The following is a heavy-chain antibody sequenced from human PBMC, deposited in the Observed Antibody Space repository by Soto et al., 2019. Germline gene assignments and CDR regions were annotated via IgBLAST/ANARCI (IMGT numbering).Heavy chain of an antibody. J-gene: IGHJ6*02. CDR3: ARDLVGATFYLYYYYGMDV. Sequence: QVPLVQSGAEVKKPGASVKVSCKASGYTFTSYGISWVRQAPGQGLEWMGWISAYNGNTNYAQKLQGRVTMTTDTSTSTAYMELRSLRSDDTAVYYCARDLVGATFYLYYYYGMDVWGQGTTVTVSS. CDR2: ISAYNGNT. D-gene: IGHD1-26*01. CDR1: GYTFTSYG. V-gene: IGHV1-18*04.